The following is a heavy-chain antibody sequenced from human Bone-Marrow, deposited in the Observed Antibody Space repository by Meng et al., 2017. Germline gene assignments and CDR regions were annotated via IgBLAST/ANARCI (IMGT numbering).Heavy chain of an antibody. CDR2: ISRSGDTR. CDR1: GFSFNDFE. D-gene: IGHD4-17*01. CDR3: ARDRGDYPDY. J-gene: IGHJ4*02. Sequence: GGSLRLSCVASGFSFNDFEFNWVRQAPGKGLEWVPYISRSGDTRYYADSVKGRFTISRDNAKNSLSLQMNSLRAEDTAVYYCARDRGDYPDYWGQGTLVTVSS. V-gene: IGHV3-48*03.